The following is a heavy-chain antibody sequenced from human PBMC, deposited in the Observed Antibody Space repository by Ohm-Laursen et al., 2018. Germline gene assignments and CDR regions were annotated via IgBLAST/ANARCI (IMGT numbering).Heavy chain of an antibody. Sequence: TLSLTCTVSGGSISSSTYYWGWVRQPPGKGLEWIGSMYYSGSTYYNVSLKSRFTISVDTSKNQFSLKLSSVTAADTAVYYCASNSYGPGGWFDPWGQGTLVTVSS. CDR2: MYYSGST. CDR1: GGSISSSTYY. CDR3: ASNSYGPGGWFDP. V-gene: IGHV4-39*01. J-gene: IGHJ5*02. D-gene: IGHD5-18*01.